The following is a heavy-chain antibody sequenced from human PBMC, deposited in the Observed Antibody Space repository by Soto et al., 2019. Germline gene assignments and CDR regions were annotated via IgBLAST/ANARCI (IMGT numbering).Heavy chain of an antibody. J-gene: IGHJ4*02. CDR3: ARTRMEWALYFDN. V-gene: IGHV3-48*01. Sequence: EVQLVESGGGLIQPGGSLRISCEASGFSFSDSGMNWVRRAPGKGLEWVSYISSSSRTIYYAASVEGRFTVSRDNIKSTGQLQMNSLRGEDTGVYYCARTRMEWALYFDNWGRGTLVTVSS. CDR1: GFSFSDSG. CDR2: ISSSSRTI. D-gene: IGHD3-3*01.